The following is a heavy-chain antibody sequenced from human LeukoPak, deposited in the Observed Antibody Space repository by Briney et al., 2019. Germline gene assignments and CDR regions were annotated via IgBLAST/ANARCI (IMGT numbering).Heavy chain of an antibody. CDR1: GFTFSSYS. CDR2: ISTSSSYI. J-gene: IGHJ4*02. Sequence: GGSLRLSCAASGFTFSSYSMNRVRQAPGKGLEWVSSISTSSSYIYYADSVKGRFTISRDNARNSLYLQMNSLRAEDMAVYYCARGGEYCSSTSCYVRTREIDYWGQGTLVTVSS. V-gene: IGHV3-21*01. CDR3: ARGGEYCSSTSCYVRTREIDY. D-gene: IGHD2-2*01.